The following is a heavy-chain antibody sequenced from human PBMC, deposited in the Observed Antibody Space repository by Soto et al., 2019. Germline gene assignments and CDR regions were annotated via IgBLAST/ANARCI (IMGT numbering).Heavy chain of an antibody. J-gene: IGHJ4*02. CDR3: ACLRGKRGSPIDY. D-gene: IGHD2-15*01. CDR2: IYPGDSDT. V-gene: IGHV5-51*01. Sequence: PGESLKISCKGSGYSFTSYWIGWVRQMPGKGLEWMGIIYPGDSDTNYNPSLKSRVTISVDTSKDQLSLKVTSVTAADTAMYYCACLRGKRGSPIDYWGQGTQVTVSS. CDR1: GYSFTSYW.